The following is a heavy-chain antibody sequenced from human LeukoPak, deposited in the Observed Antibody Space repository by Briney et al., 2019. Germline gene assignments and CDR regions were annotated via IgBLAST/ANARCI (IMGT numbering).Heavy chain of an antibody. Sequence: SSETLSLTCTVSGYSISSGYYWGWIRQPPGKGLEWIGSIYHSGSTYYNPSLKSRVTISVDTSKNQFSLKLSSVTAADTAVYYCARISSLTYYYDSSGYRRTNTEFFDYWGQGTLVTVSS. CDR3: ARISSLTYYYDSSGYRRTNTEFFDY. CDR2: IYHSGST. J-gene: IGHJ4*02. V-gene: IGHV4-38-2*02. CDR1: GYSISSGYY. D-gene: IGHD3-22*01.